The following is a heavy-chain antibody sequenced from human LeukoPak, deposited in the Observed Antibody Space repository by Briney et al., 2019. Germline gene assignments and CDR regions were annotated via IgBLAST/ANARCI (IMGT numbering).Heavy chain of an antibody. V-gene: IGHV3-7*03. CDR3: ARDKILGATNFDY. CDR1: GFTFSSYS. Sequence: GGSLRLSCAASGFTFSSYSMNWVRQAPGKGLEWVANIKQDGSEKYYVDSVKGRFTISRDNAKNSLYLQMNSLRAEDTAIYYCARDKILGATNFDYWGQGTLVTVSS. CDR2: IKQDGSEK. J-gene: IGHJ4*02. D-gene: IGHD1-26*01.